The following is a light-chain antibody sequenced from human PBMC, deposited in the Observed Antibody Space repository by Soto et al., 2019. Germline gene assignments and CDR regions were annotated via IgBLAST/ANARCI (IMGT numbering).Light chain of an antibody. Sequence: DIVLTQSPGTLSLSPGERATLSCRASQSVTSSHLAWYQQKPGQAPRLLIYGASNRATGIPDRFSGSGSGTDFTLTISRLEPEDFAVYYCQQYGSSGTFGQGTKVDIK. CDR3: QQYGSSGT. CDR1: QSVTSSH. J-gene: IGKJ1*01. V-gene: IGKV3-20*01. CDR2: GAS.